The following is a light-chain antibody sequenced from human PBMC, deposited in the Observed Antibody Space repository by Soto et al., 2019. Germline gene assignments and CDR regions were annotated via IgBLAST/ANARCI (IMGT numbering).Light chain of an antibody. V-gene: IGKV3-15*01. Sequence: EIVMTQSPANLSVSPGERATLSCRASQSVSSNLAWYQQKPGQDPRLLIYGASTRATSIPARFSGSGSGTEFTLPINSLQSEDFAVYYCQQYNKWPPYTFGQGTKLEIK. CDR3: QQYNKWPPYT. J-gene: IGKJ2*01. CDR1: QSVSSN. CDR2: GAS.